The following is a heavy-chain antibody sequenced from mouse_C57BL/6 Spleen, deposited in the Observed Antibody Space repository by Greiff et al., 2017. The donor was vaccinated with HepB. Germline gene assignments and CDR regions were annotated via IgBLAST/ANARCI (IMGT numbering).Heavy chain of an antibody. Sequence: QVQLQQSGAELVRPGTSVKVSCKASGYAFTNYLIEWVKQRPGQGLEWIGVINPGSGGTNYNEKFKGKATLTADKSSSTAYMQLSSLTSEDSAVYFCARPVVAPFAYWGQGTLVTVSA. CDR3: ARPVVAPFAY. CDR2: INPGSGGT. J-gene: IGHJ3*01. CDR1: GYAFTNYL. V-gene: IGHV1-54*01. D-gene: IGHD1-1*01.